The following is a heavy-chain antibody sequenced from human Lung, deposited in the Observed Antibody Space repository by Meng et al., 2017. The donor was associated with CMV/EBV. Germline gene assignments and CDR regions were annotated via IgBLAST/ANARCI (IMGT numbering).Heavy chain of an antibody. Sequence: SCXXLVXPTHTLTLTCTFSGFSLSTSGVGVGWIRQPPEKALEWLALIYWNDDKRYSRSLKSRLTITKDTSKNQVVLTMTNMDPVDTATYYCAHSGLVVPAVRYWYFDLXGRGXLVTVSS. CDR3: AHSGLVVPAVRYWYFDL. CDR1: GFSLSTSGVG. V-gene: IGHV2-5*01. CDR2: IYWNDDK. J-gene: IGHJ2*01. D-gene: IGHD2-2*01.